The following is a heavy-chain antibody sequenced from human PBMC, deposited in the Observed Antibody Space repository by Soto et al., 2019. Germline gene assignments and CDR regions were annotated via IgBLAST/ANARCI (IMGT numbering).Heavy chain of an antibody. J-gene: IGHJ6*02. CDR1: GYTFTSYY. D-gene: IGHD2-15*01. CDR3: ARVGCRLDYYYYGMDV. Sequence: QVQLVQSGAEVKKPGASVKVSCKASGYTFTSYYMHWVRQAPGQGLEWMGIINPSGGSTSYAQKFQGRVTMTRDTSTSTVYMELSSLRSEDTAVYYCARVGCRLDYYYYGMDVWGQGTTVTVSS. V-gene: IGHV1-46*03. CDR2: INPSGGST.